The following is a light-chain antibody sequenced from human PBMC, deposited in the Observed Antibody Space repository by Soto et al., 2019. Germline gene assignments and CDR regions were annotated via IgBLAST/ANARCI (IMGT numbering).Light chain of an antibody. CDR1: NIGSKI. V-gene: IGLV3-21*02. CDR2: DDD. Sequence: SYELTQPPSVSVAPGQSARLTCGGDNIGSKIVHWYQQRQGQAPVLVVYDDDDRPSGIPERFSGSNSGSTATLTISRVEAGDEDDYYCQVWAGSSARVFGGGTKVTVL. J-gene: IGLJ2*01. CDR3: QVWAGSSARV.